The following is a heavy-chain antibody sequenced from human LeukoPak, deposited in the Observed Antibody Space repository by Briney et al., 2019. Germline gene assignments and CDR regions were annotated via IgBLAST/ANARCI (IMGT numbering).Heavy chain of an antibody. V-gene: IGHV1-69*04. D-gene: IGHD3-22*01. CDR3: ARDWYYYDSSGYQGSSGY. CDR1: GGTFSSYA. J-gene: IGHJ4*02. CDR2: IIPILGIA. Sequence: GSSVKVSCKASGGTFSSYAISWVRQAPGQGLEWMGRIIPILGIANYAQKFQGRVTITADKSTSTAYMELSSLRSEDTAVYYCARDWYYYDSSGYQGSSGYWGQGTLVTVSS.